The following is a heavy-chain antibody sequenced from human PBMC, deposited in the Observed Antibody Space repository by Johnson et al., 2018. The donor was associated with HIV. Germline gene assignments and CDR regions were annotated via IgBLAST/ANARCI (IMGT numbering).Heavy chain of an antibody. CDR1: GFTFSSYA. D-gene: IGHD6-13*01. J-gene: IGHJ3*02. CDR3: AKDAAAAALRAFDN. CDR2: ISYDGSNK. V-gene: IGHV3-30-3*01. Sequence: QVQLVESGGGVVQHGRSLRLSCAASGFTFSSYAMHWVRQAPGKGLEWVAVISYDGSNKYYADSVKGRFTISRDNSKNTLFLQMNSLRAEDTAVYYCAKDAAAAALRAFDNWGQGTMVTVSS.